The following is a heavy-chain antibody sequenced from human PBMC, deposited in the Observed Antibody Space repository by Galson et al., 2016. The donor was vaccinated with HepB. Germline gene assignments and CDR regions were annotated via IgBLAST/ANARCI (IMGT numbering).Heavy chain of an antibody. J-gene: IGHJ4*02. V-gene: IGHV1-18*01. CDR3: ATYNVSLGDYNVFDF. Sequence: SVKVSCKASGYHFLNYGISWVRQAPGQGLEWMGWISTYNGNTKSAPNLQDRVSMTADTSTGTGYLELRIRTSADQAVYFCATYNVSLGDYNVFDFCGQGTLVTVSS. CDR1: GYHFLNYG. D-gene: IGHD5/OR15-5a*01. CDR2: ISTYNGNT.